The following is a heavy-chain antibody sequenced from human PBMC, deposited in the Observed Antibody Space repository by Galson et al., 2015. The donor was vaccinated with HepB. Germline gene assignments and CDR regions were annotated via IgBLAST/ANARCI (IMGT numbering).Heavy chain of an antibody. CDR2: IKEDGSQK. D-gene: IGHD6-6*01. CDR1: GFSFSSYW. Sequence: SLRLSCAASGFSFSSYWMNWVRQAPGKGLEWVANIKEDGSQKYYVDSVKGRFTISRDNTKNSLYLQMNSLRVEDTAVYYCGRGSSNAFDIWGQGTMVTVSS. CDR3: GRGSSNAFDI. J-gene: IGHJ3*02. V-gene: IGHV3-7*03.